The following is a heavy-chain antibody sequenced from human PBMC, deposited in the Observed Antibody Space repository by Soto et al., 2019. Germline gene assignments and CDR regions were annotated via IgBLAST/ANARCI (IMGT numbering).Heavy chain of an antibody. CDR1: SGSISSSNW. Sequence: SETLSLTCAVSSGSISSSNWWSWVRQPPGKGLEWIGEIYHSGSTNYNPSLKSRVTISVDKSKNQFSLKLSSVTAADTAVYYCARSPLVVVTVTLFHGWFHPWGPATLVTLSS. CDR2: IYHSGST. J-gene: IGHJ5*02. V-gene: IGHV4-4*02. D-gene: IGHD2-15*01. CDR3: ARSPLVVVTVTLFHGWFHP.